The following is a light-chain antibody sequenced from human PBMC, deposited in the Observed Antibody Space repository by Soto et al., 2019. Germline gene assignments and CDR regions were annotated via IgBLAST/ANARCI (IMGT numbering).Light chain of an antibody. CDR3: LQHHSYPWT. J-gene: IGKJ1*01. CDR2: SAS. V-gene: IGKV1-17*03. CDR1: RGINSY. Sequence: DIQMTQSPPAMSASVGDRVTITCRASRGINSYLAWFQQKPGKVPTRLIYSASSLQSGVPSRFSGSGSGTEFTLTISSLQPEDFATYYCLQHHSYPWTVGQGTKVEFK.